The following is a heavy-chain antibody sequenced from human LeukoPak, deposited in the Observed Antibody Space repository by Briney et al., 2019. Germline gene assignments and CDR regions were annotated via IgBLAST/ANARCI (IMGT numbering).Heavy chain of an antibody. Sequence: SETQSLTCTVSGGSVSIGNYYWSWIRQPPGTGLEWIGYIYDSGSTNYNPSLKSRVSISVDTSKNQFSLKLTSVTPADTAVYYCASGFPVLATSAFDIWGQGTMVTVSS. D-gene: IGHD3-3*02. J-gene: IGHJ3*02. CDR1: GGSVSIGNYY. CDR3: ASGFPVLATSAFDI. V-gene: IGHV4-61*01. CDR2: IYDSGST.